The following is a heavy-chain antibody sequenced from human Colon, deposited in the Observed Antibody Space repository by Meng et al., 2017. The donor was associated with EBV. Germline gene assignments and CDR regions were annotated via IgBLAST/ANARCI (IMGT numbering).Heavy chain of an antibody. CDR1: GFIFTSYA. Sequence: VPLWQVGAEVKKPGASVKVSCEASGFIFTSYAISWVRQAPGQGLQYMGWISAYNGNTNYAQELQGRVTMTTDTSTSTAYMELSSLSSGDTAVYYCARERDATYYFHNWGQGTLVTVSS. V-gene: IGHV1-18*01. CDR3: ARERDATYYFHN. CDR2: ISAYNGNT. J-gene: IGHJ4*02. D-gene: IGHD5-24*01.